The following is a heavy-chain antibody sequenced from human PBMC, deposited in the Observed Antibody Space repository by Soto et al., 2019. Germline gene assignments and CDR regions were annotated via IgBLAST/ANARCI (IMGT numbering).Heavy chain of an antibody. V-gene: IGHV4-30-4*01. Sequence: PSETLSLTCTVSGGSISSGDYYWSWIRQPPGKGLEWIGYIYYSGSTYYNPSLKSRVTISVDTSKNQFSLKLSSVTAADTAVYYRAIFDYYDSSGPYWGHGTLVTVSS. CDR2: IYYSGST. CDR3: AIFDYYDSSGPY. D-gene: IGHD3-22*01. CDR1: GGSISSGDYY. J-gene: IGHJ4*01.